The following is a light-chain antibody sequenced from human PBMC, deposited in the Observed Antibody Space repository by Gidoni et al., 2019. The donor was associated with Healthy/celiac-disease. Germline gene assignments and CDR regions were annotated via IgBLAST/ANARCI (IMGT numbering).Light chain of an antibody. CDR1: QSVSSSD. CDR2: GAS. J-gene: IGKJ2*01. Sequence: EIVLTQSPGTLSLSPGERATLSCRASQSVSSSDLAWYQQKPGQAPRLLIYGASSRATGIPDRVSGSGSGTDFTLTIIRLEPEDFAVYYCQQYGSSPPYTFGQGTKLEIK. CDR3: QQYGSSPPYT. V-gene: IGKV3-20*01.